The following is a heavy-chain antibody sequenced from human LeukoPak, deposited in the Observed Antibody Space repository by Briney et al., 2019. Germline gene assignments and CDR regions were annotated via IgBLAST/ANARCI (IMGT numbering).Heavy chain of an antibody. Sequence: PSETLSLTCTVSGGSVSSSSYCWSWIRQPLGKGLEWIGYIYYSGSTNYNPSLKSRVTISVDTSKNQFSLKVNSVTAADTAVYYCAKGAAAGTGWFDPWGQGTLVTVSS. CDR3: AKGAAAGTGWFDP. D-gene: IGHD6-13*01. J-gene: IGHJ5*02. CDR1: GGSVSSSSYC. V-gene: IGHV4-61*01. CDR2: IYYSGST.